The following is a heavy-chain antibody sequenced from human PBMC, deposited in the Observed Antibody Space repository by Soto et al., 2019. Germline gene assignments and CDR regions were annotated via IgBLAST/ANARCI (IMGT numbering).Heavy chain of an antibody. J-gene: IGHJ4*02. CDR2: VYYDEST. V-gene: IGHV4-39*01. Sequence: QVQLQESGPGLLEPLENLSLTCSVSGVSLNSGHYYWVWVRQSPGKGLTWIASVYYDESTYYNPSLKNRGTRSIDKPRNQFSLTLKSVTAADTAVYYWGKVLIGATRHADVDSWGQGARVTVSS. CDR1: GVSLNSGHYY. CDR3: GKVLIGATRHADVDS. D-gene: IGHD2-15*01.